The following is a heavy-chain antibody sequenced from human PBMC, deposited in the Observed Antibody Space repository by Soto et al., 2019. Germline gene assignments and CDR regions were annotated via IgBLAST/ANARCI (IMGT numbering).Heavy chain of an antibody. J-gene: IGHJ4*02. D-gene: IGHD3-22*01. CDR2: IDWDDDK. CDR1: GFSLITIGMR. Sequence: ESGPTLVNPTQTLTLTCTFSGFSLITIGMRVSWIRQPPGKALEWLSRIDWDDDKFYSTSLKTRLTISKDTSKNQVVLTMTNMDPVDTATYYCARSFYYDSSGYHQFDYWGQGTLVTVSS. CDR3: ARSFYYDSSGYHQFDY. V-gene: IGHV2-70*04.